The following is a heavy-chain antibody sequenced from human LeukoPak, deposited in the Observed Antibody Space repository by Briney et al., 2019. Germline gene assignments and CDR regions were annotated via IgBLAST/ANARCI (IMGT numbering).Heavy chain of an antibody. V-gene: IGHV3-7*04. D-gene: IGHD3-10*01. CDR3: ARLVRGVFDY. J-gene: IGHJ4*02. CDR1: IFTFGSYW. CDR2: INLDGSEK. Sequence: QPGGSLRLSCTASIFTFGSYWMSWVRQAPGKGLEWVANINLDGSEKYSVDSVKGRSTISRDNAKNSLYLQMNSLRAEDTAVYYCARLVRGVFDYWGQGSLVTVSA.